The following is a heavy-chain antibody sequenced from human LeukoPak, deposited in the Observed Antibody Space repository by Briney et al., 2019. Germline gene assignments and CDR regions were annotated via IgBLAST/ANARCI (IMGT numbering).Heavy chain of an antibody. V-gene: IGHV3-49*04. CDR2: IRRKAHGGTT. CDR1: GLTFGDYA. CDR3: TRVTYYYDNSGYFHFDS. D-gene: IGHD3-22*01. Sequence: GGSLRLSCTTSGLTFGDYAMSWVRQAPGKGLEWVSFIRRKAHGGTTEYAASVKGRFSSSRDDSNSIAYLQMNSLKTEDTAVYFCTRVTYYYDNSGYFHFDSWGQGSLVTVSS. J-gene: IGHJ4*02.